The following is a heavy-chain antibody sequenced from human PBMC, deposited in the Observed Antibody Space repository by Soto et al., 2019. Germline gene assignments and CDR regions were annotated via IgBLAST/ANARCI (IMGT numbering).Heavy chain of an antibody. CDR3: PTDLGYCSSTSCYNWFDP. CDR1: GFTFSNAW. V-gene: IGHV3-15*01. CDR2: IKSKTDGGTT. Sequence: GGSLRLSCAASGFTFSNAWMSWVRQAPGKGLEWVGRIKSKTDGGTTDYAAPVKGRFTSSRDDSKNTLYLQMNSLKTEDTAVYYCPTDLGYCSSTSCYNWFDPWGPGTLVTVSS. D-gene: IGHD2-2*01. J-gene: IGHJ5*02.